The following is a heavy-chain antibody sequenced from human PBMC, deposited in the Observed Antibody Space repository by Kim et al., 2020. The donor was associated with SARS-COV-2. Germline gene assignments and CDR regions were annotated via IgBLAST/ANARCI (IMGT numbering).Heavy chain of an antibody. V-gene: IGHV3-74*01. J-gene: IGHJ4*02. Sequence: RYADSVKGRFTISRDNATNTVYLQMSSLRVEDTAVYYCARGSGPINYWGQGTLVTVSS. D-gene: IGHD3-3*01. CDR3: ARGSGPINY.